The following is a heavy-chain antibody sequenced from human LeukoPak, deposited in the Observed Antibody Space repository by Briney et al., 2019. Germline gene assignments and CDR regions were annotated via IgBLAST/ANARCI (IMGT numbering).Heavy chain of an antibody. D-gene: IGHD3-10*01. J-gene: IGHJ4*02. CDR1: GSTFSSYA. CDR3: AKDRNTMVRGVTPGLFDY. Sequence: SGGSLRLSCAASGSTFSSYAMSWVRQAPGKGLEWVSAISGSGGSTYYADSVKGRFTISRDNSKNTLYLQMNSLRAEDTAVYYCAKDRNTMVRGVTPGLFDYWGQGTLVTVSS. CDR2: ISGSGGST. V-gene: IGHV3-23*01.